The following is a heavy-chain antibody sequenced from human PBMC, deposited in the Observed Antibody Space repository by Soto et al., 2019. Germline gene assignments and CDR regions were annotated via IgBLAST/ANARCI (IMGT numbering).Heavy chain of an antibody. CDR2: ISAYIGNT. CDR1: GYTFTSYG. D-gene: IGHD6-6*01. J-gene: IGHJ6*03. V-gene: IGHV1-18*01. Sequence: QVQLVQSGAEVKKPGASVKVSCKASGYTFTSYGISWVRQAPGQGLEWMGWISAYIGNTNYAQKLQGRVTRTTDTSTSTAYMELRSLRSDAKAVYYCARDIAARPDYYYYYYMDVWGKGTTVTVSS. CDR3: ARDIAARPDYYYYYYMDV.